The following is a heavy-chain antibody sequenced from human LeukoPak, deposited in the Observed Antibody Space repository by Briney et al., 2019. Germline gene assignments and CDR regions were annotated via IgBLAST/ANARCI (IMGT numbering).Heavy chain of an antibody. Sequence: SVKVSCKASGGTFSSYAISWVRQAPGQGLEWMGRIIPIFGTANYAQKFQGRVTITTDESTSTAYMELSSLRSEDTAVYYCTRDPQAHNTVFDPWGQGTLVTVSS. CDR1: GGTFSSYA. V-gene: IGHV1-69*05. CDR2: IIPIFGTA. CDR3: TRDPQAHNTVFDP. J-gene: IGHJ5*02. D-gene: IGHD4-17*01.